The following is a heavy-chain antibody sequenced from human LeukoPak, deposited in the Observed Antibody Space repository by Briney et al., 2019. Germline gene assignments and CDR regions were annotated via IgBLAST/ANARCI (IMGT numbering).Heavy chain of an antibody. J-gene: IGHJ3*02. V-gene: IGHV5-51*01. CDR2: SNHSDADT. D-gene: IGHD3-22*01. CDR1: AYSFNTYW. CDR3: ASHYYCDSSGTLGYLYDAFDI. Sequence: GEALQISCKGSAYSFNTYWIGWVRQLPGKGLGGRGVSNHSDADTRYNPSFQGRVTISADKSISTASLQWSSLTASDTGVYYCASHYYCDSSGTLGYLYDAFDIWGQGTMVTVS.